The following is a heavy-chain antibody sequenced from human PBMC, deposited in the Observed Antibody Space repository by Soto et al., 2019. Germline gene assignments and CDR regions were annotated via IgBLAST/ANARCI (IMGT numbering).Heavy chain of an antibody. CDR2: ISYDGSNK. Sequence: PGGSLRLSCAASGFTFSSYGMHWVRQAPGKGLEWVAVISYDGSNKYYADSVKGRFTISRDNSKNTLYLQMNSLGAEDTAVYYCAKDSSSSDFYYYGMDVWGQGTTVTVSS. V-gene: IGHV3-30*18. D-gene: IGHD6-6*01. CDR1: GFTFSSYG. J-gene: IGHJ6*02. CDR3: AKDSSSSDFYYYGMDV.